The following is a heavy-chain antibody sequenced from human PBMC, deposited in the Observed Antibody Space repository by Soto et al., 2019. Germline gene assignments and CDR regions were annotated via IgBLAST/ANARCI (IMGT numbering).Heavy chain of an antibody. D-gene: IGHD3-9*01. J-gene: IGHJ6*03. CDR1: GDSISPYY. CDR3: AKEHFDWLPRLWYYYYMHV. V-gene: IGHV4-4*08. Sequence: SETLSLTCTVSGDSISPYYWTWIRQPPGKGLEFIGCVHASGTSTYNPSLESRVTMSVDTSKNHFSLRLQSVIAADTAVYYCAKEHFDWLPRLWYYYYMHVWGKGTTVTVSS. CDR2: VHASGTS.